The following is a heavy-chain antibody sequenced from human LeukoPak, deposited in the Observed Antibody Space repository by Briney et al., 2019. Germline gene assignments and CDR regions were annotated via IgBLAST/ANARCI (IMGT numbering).Heavy chain of an antibody. J-gene: IGHJ3*02. CDR3: ARDEFSSGWYHDAFDI. D-gene: IGHD6-19*01. V-gene: IGHV3-21*01. CDR1: GFTFSSYW. CDR2: ISSSSSYI. Sequence: PGGSLRLSCAASGFTFSSYWMSWVRQAPGKGLEWVSSISSSSSYIYYADSVKGRFTISRDNAKNSLYLQMNSLRAEDTAVYYCARDEFSSGWYHDAFDIWGQGTMVTVSS.